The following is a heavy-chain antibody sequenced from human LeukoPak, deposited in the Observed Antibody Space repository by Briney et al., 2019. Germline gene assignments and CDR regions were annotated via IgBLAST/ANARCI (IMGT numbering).Heavy chain of an antibody. CDR2: IYYSGST. D-gene: IGHD3-3*01. V-gene: IGHV4-59*11. J-gene: IGHJ5*02. Sequence: SETLSLTCTVSGGSISSHYWSWIRQPPGKGLEWIGYIYYSGSTNYNPSLKSRVTISVDTSKNQFSLKLSSVTAADTAVYYCARALGITIFGVAINWFDPWGQGTLATVSS. CDR1: GGSISSHY. CDR3: ARALGITIFGVAINWFDP.